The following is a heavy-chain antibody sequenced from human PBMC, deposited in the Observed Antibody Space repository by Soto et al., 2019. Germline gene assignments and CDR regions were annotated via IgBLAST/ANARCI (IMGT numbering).Heavy chain of an antibody. CDR2: ISSSGSTI. CDR1: GFTFSDYY. J-gene: IGHJ6*02. D-gene: IGHD4-4*01. V-gene: IGHV3-11*01. CDR3: ARAPYSNYYLYYYYYGMDV. Sequence: PGGSLRLSCAASGFTFSDYYMSWIRQAPGKGLEWVSYISSSGSTIYYADSVKGRFTISRDNAKNSLYLQMNSLRAEDTAVYYCARAPYSNYYLYYYYYGMDVWGQGTTVTVSS.